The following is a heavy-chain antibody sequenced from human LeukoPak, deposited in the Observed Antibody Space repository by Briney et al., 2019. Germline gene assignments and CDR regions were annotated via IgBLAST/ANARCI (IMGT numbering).Heavy chain of an antibody. CDR3: ARDPDGGNSGT. CDR2: IYSGGST. CDR1: GFTVSSNY. J-gene: IGHJ4*02. Sequence: GGSLRLSCAASGFTVSSNYMSWVCQAPGKGLEWVSVIYSGGSTYYADSVKGRFTISRDNSKNTLYLQMNSLRAEDTAVYYCARDPDGGNSGTWGQGTLVTVSS. D-gene: IGHD4-23*01. V-gene: IGHV3-53*01.